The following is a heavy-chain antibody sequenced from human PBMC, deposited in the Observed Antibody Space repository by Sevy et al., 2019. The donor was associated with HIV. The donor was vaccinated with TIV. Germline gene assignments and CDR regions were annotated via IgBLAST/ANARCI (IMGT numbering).Heavy chain of an antibody. Sequence: GGSLRLSCAASGFTFSTYAMSWVRQAPGKGLEWVSGISGSGVTTYYAASVKGRFTISRDNSKNTLYLQMNSLTAEDTAVYYFAKADVRVGGTFDLFYFDYWGQGTLVTVSS. D-gene: IGHD6-19*01. CDR1: GFTFSTYA. CDR3: AKADVRVGGTFDLFYFDY. CDR2: ISGSGVTT. V-gene: IGHV3-23*01. J-gene: IGHJ4*02.